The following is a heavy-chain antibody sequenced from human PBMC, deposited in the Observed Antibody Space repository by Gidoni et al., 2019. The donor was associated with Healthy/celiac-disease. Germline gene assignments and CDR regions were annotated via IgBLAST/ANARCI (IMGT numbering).Heavy chain of an antibody. D-gene: IGHD1-1*01. J-gene: IGHJ6*02. Sequence: QVQLQESGPGLVKPSETLSLTCTVSGGSISSYYWSWIRQPPGKGLEWIGYIDYSGSTNYNPSLKSRVTISVDTAKTQFSLMLSSVTAADTAVYYCARDRNWNEGYYYYYYGMDVWGQGTTVTVSS. CDR2: IDYSGST. V-gene: IGHV4-59*01. CDR1: GGSISSYY. CDR3: ARDRNWNEGYYYYYYGMDV.